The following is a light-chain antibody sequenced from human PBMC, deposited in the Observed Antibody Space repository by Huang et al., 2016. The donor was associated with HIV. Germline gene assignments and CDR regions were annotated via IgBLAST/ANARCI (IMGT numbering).Light chain of an antibody. J-gene: IGKJ4*01. CDR3: MQALQTPGT. Sequence: DIVMTQSPLSLPVTPGEPASISCRSSQSLLHSSGYNYLDWYVQKPGQSPQLLIYLGSNRAYGVPDRFSGRGSGTDFTLKISRVEAEDVGIYYCMQALQTPGTFGGGTKVEI. CDR1: QSLLHSSGYNY. CDR2: LGS. V-gene: IGKV2-28*01.